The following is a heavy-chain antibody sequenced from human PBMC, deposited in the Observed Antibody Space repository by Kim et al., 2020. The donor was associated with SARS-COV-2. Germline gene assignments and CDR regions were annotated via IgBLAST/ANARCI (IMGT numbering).Heavy chain of an antibody. CDR1: GGTFSSYA. J-gene: IGHJ4*02. CDR3: ARDYCSSTSCYLDY. D-gene: IGHD2-2*01. Sequence: SVKVSCKASGGTFSSYAISWVRQAPGQGLEWMGGIIPIFGTANYAQKFQGRVTITADESTSTAYLELSSLRSEDTAVYYCARDYCSSTSCYLDYWGQGTLVTVSS. V-gene: IGHV1-69*13. CDR2: IIPIFGTA.